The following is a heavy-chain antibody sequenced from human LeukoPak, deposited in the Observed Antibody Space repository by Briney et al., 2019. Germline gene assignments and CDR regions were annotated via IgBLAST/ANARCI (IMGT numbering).Heavy chain of an antibody. CDR3: ARDRLYSAFDI. CDR1: GFTFSRSW. V-gene: IGHV3-7*04. Sequence: GGSLRLSCAASGFTFSRSWIGWVRQAPGKGPEWVASTNEDGSEKYYVDSVGGRFTISRDNAKNSLYLQMYSLRAEDTAVYYCARDRLYSAFDIWGQGTMVTVSS. J-gene: IGHJ3*02. D-gene: IGHD2-15*01. CDR2: TNEDGSEK.